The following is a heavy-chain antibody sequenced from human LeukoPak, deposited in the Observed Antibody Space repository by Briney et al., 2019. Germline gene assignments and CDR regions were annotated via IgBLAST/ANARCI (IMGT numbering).Heavy chain of an antibody. D-gene: IGHD3-22*01. J-gene: IGHJ4*02. V-gene: IGHV3-30-3*01. CDR1: GFTFSSYA. Sequence: GGSLRLSCAASGFTFSSYAMHWVRQAPGKGLEWVAVISYDGSNKYYADSVKGRFTISRDNSKNTLYLQMNSLRAEDTAVYYCARGKWFEDVYWGQGTLVTVSS. CDR3: ARGKWFEDVY. CDR2: ISYDGSNK.